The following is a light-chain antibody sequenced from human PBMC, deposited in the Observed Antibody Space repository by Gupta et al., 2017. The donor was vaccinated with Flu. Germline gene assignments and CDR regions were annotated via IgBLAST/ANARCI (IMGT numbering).Light chain of an antibody. CDR1: CNVVRHVNV. Sequence: TCNVVRHVNVVSWDQQHPGKAPHLIIYEARKRPSGVSNRFSGAKSGNTAALTISRLQAEDEADYFCWSYAGSDLYVFGAGTAVTIL. J-gene: IGLJ1*01. CDR3: WSYAGSDLYV. V-gene: IGLV2-23*01. CDR2: EAR.